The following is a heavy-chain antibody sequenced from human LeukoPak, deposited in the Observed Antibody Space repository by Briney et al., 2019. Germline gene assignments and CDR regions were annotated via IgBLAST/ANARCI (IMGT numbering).Heavy chain of an antibody. CDR3: ASAYYDILGGHFDY. Sequence: PSEALSLTCTVSGGSISSSSYYWGWIRQPPGKGLEWIGSIYYSGRTYYNSSLKSRVTISVDTSKNQFSLKVTSVTAADTAVYYCASAYYDILGGHFDYWGQGTLVTVSS. V-gene: IGHV4-39*07. J-gene: IGHJ4*02. D-gene: IGHD3-9*01. CDR1: GGSISSSSYY. CDR2: IYYSGRT.